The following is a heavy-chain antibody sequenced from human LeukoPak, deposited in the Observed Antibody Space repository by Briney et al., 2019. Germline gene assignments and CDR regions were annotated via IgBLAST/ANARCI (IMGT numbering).Heavy chain of an antibody. CDR2: ISSSSSTI. CDR1: GFTFSSYI. J-gene: IGHJ4*02. Sequence: GGALRLSCAASGFTFSSYIMNWLRQAPGKGLEWVSYISSSSSTIYYADSVKGRFTISRDNAKHSLYLQMNSLRDEDTAVYYCARTHRVWGQGTLVTVSS. CDR3: ARTHRV. V-gene: IGHV3-48*02.